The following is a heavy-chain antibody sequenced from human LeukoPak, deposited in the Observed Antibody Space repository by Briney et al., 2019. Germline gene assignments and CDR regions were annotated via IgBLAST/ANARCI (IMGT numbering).Heavy chain of an antibody. J-gene: IGHJ4*02. V-gene: IGHV3-48*01. Sequence: PGGSLRLSCAASGFTFSTYSMHWVRQAPGKGLEWVSYISTGSSTMYYADSVKGRFTISRDNSKNTLYLQMNSLRAEDTAVYYCARAVGGYDYFDYWGQGTLVTVSS. CDR1: GFTFSTYS. CDR3: ARAVGGYDYFDY. CDR2: ISTGSSTM. D-gene: IGHD5-12*01.